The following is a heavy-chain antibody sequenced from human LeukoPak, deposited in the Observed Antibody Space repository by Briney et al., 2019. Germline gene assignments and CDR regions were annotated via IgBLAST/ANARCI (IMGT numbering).Heavy chain of an antibody. J-gene: IGHJ4*02. V-gene: IGHV3-23*01. CDR3: AKQSAGSAAWYSLHYDF. CDR1: GFTVSSNY. CDR2: VDGGGGGT. D-gene: IGHD6-13*01. Sequence: GGSLRLSCAASGFTVSSNYMSWVRQAPGRGLEWVSSVDGGGGGTYYADSVKGRFTISRDNSKDTLYLQMNGLRAEDTAVYFCAKQSAGSAAWYSLHYDFWGQGTLVTVSS.